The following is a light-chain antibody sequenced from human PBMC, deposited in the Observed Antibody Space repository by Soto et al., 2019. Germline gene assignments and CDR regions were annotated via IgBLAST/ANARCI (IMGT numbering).Light chain of an antibody. CDR3: QQLNSYPLT. J-gene: IGKJ4*01. CDR2: AAS. CDR1: QGISSY. V-gene: IGKV1-9*01. Sequence: DIHFTQSPSFLSASVGDRVTITCRASQGISSYLAWYQQKPGKAPKLLIYAASTLQSGVPSRFSGSGSGTELTLTISSLQPEDFATYYCQQLNSYPLTFGGGTKVDIK.